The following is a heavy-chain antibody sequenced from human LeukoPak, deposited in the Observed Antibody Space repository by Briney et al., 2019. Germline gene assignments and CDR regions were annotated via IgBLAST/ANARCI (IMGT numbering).Heavy chain of an antibody. CDR3: AREVPAADNWFDP. D-gene: IGHD2-2*01. V-gene: IGHV4-59*01. CDR1: GGSISSYY. J-gene: IGHJ5*02. Sequence: KPSETLSVTCTVSGGSISSYYWSWIRQPPGKGLEWIGYTYYSGSTNYNPSLKSRVTISVDTSKNQFSLKLSSVTAADTAVYYCAREVPAADNWFDPWGQGTLVTVSS. CDR2: TYYSGST.